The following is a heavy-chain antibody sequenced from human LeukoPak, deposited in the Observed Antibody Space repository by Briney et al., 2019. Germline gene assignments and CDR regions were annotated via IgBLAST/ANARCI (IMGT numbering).Heavy chain of an antibody. D-gene: IGHD5-18*01. CDR3: ARTTAMVTTFDY. V-gene: IGHV1-3*01. J-gene: IGHJ4*02. Sequence: GASVKVSCKASGYTFTTYAMHWVRQAPGQRLEWMGWINAGNGNTKYSQKFQGRVTITRDTSASTAYMELSSLRSEDTAVYYCARTTAMVTTFDYWGQGTLVTVSS. CDR1: GYTFTTYA. CDR2: INAGNGNT.